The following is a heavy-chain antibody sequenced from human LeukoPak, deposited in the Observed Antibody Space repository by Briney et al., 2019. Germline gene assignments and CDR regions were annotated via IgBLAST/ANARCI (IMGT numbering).Heavy chain of an antibody. CDR1: GYTFTSYG. CDR3: ARSITIFGVVTVLDY. J-gene: IGHJ4*02. V-gene: IGHV1-18*01. Sequence: GASVKVSCKASGYTFTSYGISWVRQAPGHGLEWMGWISAYNGNTNYAQKLQGRVTMTTDTSTSTAYMELRSLRSDDTAVYYCARSITIFGVVTVLDYWGQGTLVTVSS. D-gene: IGHD3-3*01. CDR2: ISAYNGNT.